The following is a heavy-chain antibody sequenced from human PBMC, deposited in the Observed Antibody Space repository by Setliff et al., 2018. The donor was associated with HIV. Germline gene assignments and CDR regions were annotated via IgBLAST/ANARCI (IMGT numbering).Heavy chain of an antibody. CDR2: IYSGDSGGST. J-gene: IGHJ4*02. CDR3: ARDTTDDNSIFPY. V-gene: IGHV3-NL1*01. CDR1: GFTFSSYS. D-gene: IGHD3-22*01. Sequence: GGSLRLSCAASGFTFSSYSMNWVRQAPGKGLEWVSVIYSGDSGGSTYYADSVKGRVTISRDNSKNTLYLQMNSLRAEDTAVYYCARDTTDDNSIFPYWGQGTLVTVSS.